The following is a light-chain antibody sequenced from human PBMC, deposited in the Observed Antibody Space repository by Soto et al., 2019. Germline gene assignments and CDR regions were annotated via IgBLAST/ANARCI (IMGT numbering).Light chain of an antibody. CDR2: GAS. Sequence: EIVMTQSPATLSVSPGKRATLSCRASQSISNNLAWYQQKPGQAPRLLISGASTRATDIPARFSGSGSGTEFTLTISSLQSEDFAVYYCLQYGSSPLTFGGGTKVEIK. V-gene: IGKV3-15*01. CDR3: LQYGSSPLT. J-gene: IGKJ4*01. CDR1: QSISNN.